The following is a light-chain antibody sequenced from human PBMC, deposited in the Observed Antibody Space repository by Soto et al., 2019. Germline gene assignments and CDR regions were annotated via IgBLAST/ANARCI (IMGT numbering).Light chain of an antibody. Sequence: VLTQPPSVSGAPGQRITISCTGSSSNIGAGYDVHWYQQLPGTAPKLLIYGNSNRPSGVPDRFSGSKSGTSASLAITGLQAEDEADYYCQSYDSSLSGSEVFGTGTKVTVL. J-gene: IGLJ1*01. CDR3: QSYDSSLSGSEV. CDR1: SSNIGAGYD. V-gene: IGLV1-40*01. CDR2: GNS.